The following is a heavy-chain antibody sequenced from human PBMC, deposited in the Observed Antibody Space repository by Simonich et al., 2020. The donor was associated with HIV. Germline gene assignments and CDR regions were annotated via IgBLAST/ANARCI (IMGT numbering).Heavy chain of an antibody. D-gene: IGHD4-17*01. V-gene: IGHV4-34*01. CDR2: INHSGST. CDR3: ARRHPTTVTTPYFDY. Sequence: QVQLQQWCAGLLKPSETLSLTCAVYGGSFSGYYWSWIRQPPGKGLEWIGEINHSGSTNYNPSRKSRVTISVDTSKNQFSLKLSSVTAADTAVYYCARRHPTTVTTPYFDYWGQGTLVTVSS. CDR1: GGSFSGYY. J-gene: IGHJ4*02.